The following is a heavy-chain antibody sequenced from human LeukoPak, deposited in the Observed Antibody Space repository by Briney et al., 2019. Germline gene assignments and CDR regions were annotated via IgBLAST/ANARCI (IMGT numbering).Heavy chain of an antibody. CDR2: IIPILGIA. V-gene: IGHV1-69*02. Sequence: SVKVSCKASGGTFSSYTISWVRQAPGQGLEWMGRIIPILGIANYAQEFQGRVTITADKSTSTAYMELSSLRSEDTAVYYCAGLVPAATPDSKNRDCWGQGTLVTVSS. CDR3: AGLVPAATPDSKNRDC. J-gene: IGHJ4*02. D-gene: IGHD2-2*01. CDR1: GGTFSSYT.